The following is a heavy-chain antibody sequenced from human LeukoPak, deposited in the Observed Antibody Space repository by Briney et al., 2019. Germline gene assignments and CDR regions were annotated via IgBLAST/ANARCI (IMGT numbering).Heavy chain of an antibody. D-gene: IGHD4-23*01. Sequence: GGSETLCCAASGFTFSSHWMHWVRQAPGKGLVWVSRINNDGSDTTYADSVKGRFTTSRDNSKNMMYLQMNSLRAEDTAVYYCARDPLNDYGANSDNWGQGTLVTVSS. CDR3: ARDPLNDYGANSDN. CDR2: INNDGSDT. V-gene: IGHV3-74*01. J-gene: IGHJ1*01. CDR1: GFTFSSHW.